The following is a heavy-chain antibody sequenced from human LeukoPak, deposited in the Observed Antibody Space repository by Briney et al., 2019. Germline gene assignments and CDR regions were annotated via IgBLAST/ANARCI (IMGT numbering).Heavy chain of an antibody. Sequence: ASVKVSCKASGYTFTGYYMHWVRQAPGQGLEWMGWINPNSGGTNYAQKFQGWVTMTRDTSISTAYMELSRLRSDDTAVYYCAREPDCSSTSSYDSSAFDIWGQGTMVTVSS. CDR3: AREPDCSSTSSYDSSAFDI. CDR1: GYTFTGYY. D-gene: IGHD2-2*01. CDR2: INPNSGGT. V-gene: IGHV1-2*04. J-gene: IGHJ3*02.